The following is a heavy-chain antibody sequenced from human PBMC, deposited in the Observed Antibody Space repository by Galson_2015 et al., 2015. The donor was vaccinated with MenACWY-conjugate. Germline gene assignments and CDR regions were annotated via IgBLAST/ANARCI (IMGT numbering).Heavy chain of an antibody. CDR2: IRDTGSL. CDR3: ARIPTWGSSFGCFDY. Sequence: ETLSLTCTVSGGSISSHYWSWFRPPPGQGLEWIAYIRDTGSLKDNPSLKSRVTMSADKSNNQFSLRLISVTAADTAVYYCARIPTWGSSFGCFDYWGQGIMVAVSS. V-gene: IGHV4-59*08. J-gene: IGHJ4*02. CDR1: GGSISSHY. D-gene: IGHD5-18*01.